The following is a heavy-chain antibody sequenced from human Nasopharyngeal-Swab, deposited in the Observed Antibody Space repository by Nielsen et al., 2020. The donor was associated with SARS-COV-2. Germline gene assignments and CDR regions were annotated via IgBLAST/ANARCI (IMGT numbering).Heavy chain of an antibody. CDR2: IYYSGST. CDR3: ASFDILTGYGAY. V-gene: IGHV4-59*01. D-gene: IGHD3-9*01. Sequence: RQAPGKGLEWIGYIYYSGSTNYDPSLKSRVTISVDTSKNQFSLKLSSVTAADTAVYYCASFDILTGYGAYWGQGTLVTVSS. J-gene: IGHJ4*02.